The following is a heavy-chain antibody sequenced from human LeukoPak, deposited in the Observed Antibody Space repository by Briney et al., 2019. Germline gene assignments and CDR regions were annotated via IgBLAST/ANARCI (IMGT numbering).Heavy chain of an antibody. CDR2: IYYSGST. J-gene: IGHJ6*02. CDR3: ARDPSRRGGEYYYGMDV. Sequence: SQTLSLTCTVSSGSISSGDYYWSWIRQPPGKGLEWIGYIYYSGSTYYNPSLKSRVTISVDTSKNQFSLKLSSVTAADTAVYYCARDPSRRGGEYYYGMDVWGQGTTVTVSS. D-gene: IGHD2-21*01. CDR1: SGSISSGDYY. V-gene: IGHV4-30-4*01.